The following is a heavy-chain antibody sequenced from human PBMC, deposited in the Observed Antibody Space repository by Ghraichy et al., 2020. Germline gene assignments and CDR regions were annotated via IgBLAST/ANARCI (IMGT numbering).Heavy chain of an antibody. J-gene: IGHJ4*02. Sequence: ASVKVSCRASGYTFPSHTINWMRQAPGQGLECMGWISAYNGDTYSAQKFQGRVTMTTDTSTSTAYMELRSLRPDDTAVYYCAGERGSYFSLHSFDYWGQGSLVTVSS. CDR2: ISAYNGDT. CDR1: GYTFPSHT. V-gene: IGHV1-18*01. CDR3: AGERGSYFSLHSFDY. D-gene: IGHD1-26*01.